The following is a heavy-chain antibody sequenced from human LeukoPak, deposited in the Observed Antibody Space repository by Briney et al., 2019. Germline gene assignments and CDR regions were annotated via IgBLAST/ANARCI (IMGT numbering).Heavy chain of an antibody. CDR2: ISGSGGST. Sequence: GGSLRLSCAASGFTFSSYAMSWVRQAPGKGLEWVSAISGSGGSTYYADSVRGRFTISRDNSKNTLYLQMNSLRAEDTAVYYCAGCGGGIYYYYGMDVWGQGTTVTVSS. J-gene: IGHJ6*02. D-gene: IGHD2-21*01. CDR1: GFTFSSYA. CDR3: AGCGGGIYYYYGMDV. V-gene: IGHV3-23*01.